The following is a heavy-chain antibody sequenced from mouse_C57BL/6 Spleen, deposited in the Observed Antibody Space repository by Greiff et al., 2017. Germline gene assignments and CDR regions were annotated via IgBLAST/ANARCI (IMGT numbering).Heavy chain of an antibody. CDR1: GFTFSDYG. D-gene: IGHD2-5*01. Sequence: DVMLVESGGGLVKPGGSLKLSCAASGFTFSDYGMHWVRQAPEKGLEWVAYISSGSSTIYYADTVKGRFTISRDNAKNTLFLQMTSLRSEDTAMYYCARRDYSNYGYYAMDYWGQGTSVTVSS. CDR3: ARRDYSNYGYYAMDY. J-gene: IGHJ4*01. V-gene: IGHV5-17*01. CDR2: ISSGSSTI.